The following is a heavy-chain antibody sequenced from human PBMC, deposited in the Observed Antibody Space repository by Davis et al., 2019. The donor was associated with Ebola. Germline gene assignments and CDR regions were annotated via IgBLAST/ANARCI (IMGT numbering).Heavy chain of an antibody. CDR3: ARNLRYDSSGYDYYFYMDV. Sequence: LTLSCTVSGGSISRGGSYWTWIRQHPGKGLEWIGYIYYSGSTYYKPSLKSRVTISLDTSKNQFSLNLYSVTAADTAVYYCARNLRYDSSGYDYYFYMDVWGKGTTVTVSS. J-gene: IGHJ6*03. CDR2: IYYSGST. V-gene: IGHV4-31*03. CDR1: GGSISRGGSY. D-gene: IGHD3-22*01.